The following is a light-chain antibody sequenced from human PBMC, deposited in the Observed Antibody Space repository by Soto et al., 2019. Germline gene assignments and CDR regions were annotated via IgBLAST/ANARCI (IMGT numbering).Light chain of an antibody. Sequence: QSALTQPASVSGSPGQSITISCTGTSSDVGGYNYVSWYQHHPVKAPKLMIYEVSNRPSGVSDRFYGSRSGNTASLTISGLQAEDESDYYCISYTSSSTWVFGGGTKLTVL. CDR2: EVS. CDR1: SSDVGGYNY. J-gene: IGLJ3*02. CDR3: ISYTSSSTWV. V-gene: IGLV2-14*01.